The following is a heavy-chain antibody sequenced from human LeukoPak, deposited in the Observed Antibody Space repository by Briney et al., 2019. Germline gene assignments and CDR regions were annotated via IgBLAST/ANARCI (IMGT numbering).Heavy chain of an antibody. J-gene: IGHJ4*02. CDR3: ARARPRGTALDY. Sequence: ASVKVSCKASGYTFTGYYMHWVRQAPGQGREWMGWINPNSGGTNYAQKFQGRVTMTRDTSISTAYMELSRLRSDDTAVYYCARARPRGTALDYWGQGTLVTVSS. D-gene: IGHD6-13*01. V-gene: IGHV1-2*02. CDR2: INPNSGGT. CDR1: GYTFTGYY.